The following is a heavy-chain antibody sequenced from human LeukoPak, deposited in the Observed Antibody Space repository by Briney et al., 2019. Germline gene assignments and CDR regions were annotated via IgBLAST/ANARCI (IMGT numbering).Heavy chain of an antibody. CDR3: AGHCSGYYYCRATDY. V-gene: IGHV4-39*01. CDR2: IYYSGST. Sequence: PSETLSLTCTVSGGSISSSSSYWGWIRQPPGKGLEWVGSIYYSGSTYYNPSLKSRVTISVGTSKNQFSLKLSSVTAADTAVYYCAGHCSGYYYCRATDYWGQGTLVTVSS. CDR1: GGSISSSSSY. D-gene: IGHD3-22*01. J-gene: IGHJ4*02.